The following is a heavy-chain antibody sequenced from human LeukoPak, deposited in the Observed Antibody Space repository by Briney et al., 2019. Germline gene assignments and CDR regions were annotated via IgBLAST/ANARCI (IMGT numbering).Heavy chain of an antibody. J-gene: IGHJ4*02. D-gene: IGHD3-3*01. Sequence: SETLSLTCAVSGYSISSGYYWGWIRQPPGKGLEWIGSIYHSGSTYHNPSLKSRVTISVDTSKNHFSLRLSSVTAADTAVYYCARSFWYGNYDGSFIYWGQGALVTVSS. CDR1: GYSISSGYY. CDR2: IYHSGST. CDR3: ARSFWYGNYDGSFIY. V-gene: IGHV4-38-2*01.